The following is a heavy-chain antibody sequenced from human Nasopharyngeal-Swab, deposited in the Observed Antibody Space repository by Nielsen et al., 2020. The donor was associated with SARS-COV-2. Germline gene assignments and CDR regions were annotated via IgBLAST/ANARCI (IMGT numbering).Heavy chain of an antibody. J-gene: IGHJ6*02. CDR2: ISYDGSYK. CDR1: GFTFSGDD. Sequence: GGSLRLSCAASGFTFSGDDMHWVRHAPGTGLEWVAVISYDGSYKYYADSVKGRFTISRDNSKNTLYLQMNSLRAEDTAVFYCAKPPRSFYYYGMDVWGQGTTVTVSS. V-gene: IGHV3-30*18. D-gene: IGHD6-6*01. CDR3: AKPPRSFYYYGMDV.